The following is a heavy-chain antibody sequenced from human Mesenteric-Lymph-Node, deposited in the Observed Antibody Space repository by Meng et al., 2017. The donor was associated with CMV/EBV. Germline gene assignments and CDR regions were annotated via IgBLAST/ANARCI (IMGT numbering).Heavy chain of an antibody. Sequence: GESLKISCVVSGFTLSSYTMSWVRQAPRKGLEWVSSISGDSNYIYYADSVKGRFTVSRDNAKNSLFLQMSSLRAEDTAVYYCARDRYSSSSFDYWGQGTLVTVSS. CDR1: GFTLSSYT. CDR2: ISGDSNYI. CDR3: ARDRYSSSSFDY. V-gene: IGHV3-21*01. D-gene: IGHD6-6*01. J-gene: IGHJ4*02.